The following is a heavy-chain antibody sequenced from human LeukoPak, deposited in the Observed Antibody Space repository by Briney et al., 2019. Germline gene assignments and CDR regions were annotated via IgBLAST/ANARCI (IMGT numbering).Heavy chain of an antibody. J-gene: IGHJ4*02. Sequence: PGGSLRLSCAAPGFTFSSYWMHWVRQAPGKGLVWVSRIDSDGNITSYADSVKGRFTISRDNAKNTLYLQMNSLRAEDTAVYYCARISYDSSGYYDYWGQGTLVTVSS. CDR2: IDSDGNIT. CDR3: ARISYDSSGYYDY. CDR1: GFTFSSYW. V-gene: IGHV3-74*01. D-gene: IGHD3-22*01.